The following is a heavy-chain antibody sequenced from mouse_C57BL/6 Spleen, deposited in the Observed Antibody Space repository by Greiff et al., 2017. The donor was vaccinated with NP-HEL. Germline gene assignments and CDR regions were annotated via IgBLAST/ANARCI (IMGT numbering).Heavy chain of an antibody. Sequence: QVQLQQPGAELVKPGASVKVSCKASGYTFTSYWMHWVKQRPGQGLEWIGRIHPSASDTNYNQKFKGKATLTVDKSSSTAYMQLSSLTSEDSAVYYCAISGDYYGSSYGAMDYWGQGTSVTVSS. CDR3: AISGDYYGSSYGAMDY. V-gene: IGHV1-74*01. CDR1: GYTFTSYW. CDR2: IHPSASDT. J-gene: IGHJ4*01. D-gene: IGHD1-1*01.